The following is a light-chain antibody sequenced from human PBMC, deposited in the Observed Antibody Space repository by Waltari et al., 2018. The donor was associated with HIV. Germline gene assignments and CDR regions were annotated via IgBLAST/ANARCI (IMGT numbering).Light chain of an antibody. V-gene: IGKV1-33*01. CDR1: QDISNC. CDR3: QQYDSLPIT. J-gene: IGKJ5*01. Sequence: DIQMTQSPSSLPASVGDRVTITCQASQDISNCLNWYQQKPGKAPNLLIYDASSLQTGVPSRFSGTGSGTDFTFTITSLQPEDFATYYCQQYDSLPITFGQGTRLDIK. CDR2: DAS.